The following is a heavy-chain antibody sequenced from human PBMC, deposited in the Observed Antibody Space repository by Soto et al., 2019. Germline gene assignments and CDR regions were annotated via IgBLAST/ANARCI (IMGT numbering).Heavy chain of an antibody. CDR3: AKDPGYGDYEDYFDY. J-gene: IGHJ4*02. Sequence: QVQLVESGGGVVQRGRSLRLSCAASGFAFSTYAMHWVRQAPGKGLEWVAVMSYDGSNKYYADSVKGRFTISRDNSKNTLYLQMNSLRTADTAVYYCAKDPGYGDYEDYFDYWGQGTLVTVSS. CDR1: GFAFSTYA. D-gene: IGHD4-17*01. V-gene: IGHV3-30*18. CDR2: MSYDGSNK.